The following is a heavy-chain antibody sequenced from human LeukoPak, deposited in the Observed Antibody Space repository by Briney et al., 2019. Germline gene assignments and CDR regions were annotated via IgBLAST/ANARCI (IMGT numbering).Heavy chain of an antibody. CDR2: INPSGGST. Sequence: ASVKVSCKASGYTFTSYYMHWVRQAPGQGVEWMRIINPSGGSTSYAQKFQGRVTMTRDTYTSTVYMELSSLRSEDTAVYYCARDLLVSGGLVLRLGKNWFDPWGQGTLVTVSS. J-gene: IGHJ5*02. D-gene: IGHD6-19*01. V-gene: IGHV1-46*01. CDR3: ARDLLVSGGLVLRLGKNWFDP. CDR1: GYTFTSYY.